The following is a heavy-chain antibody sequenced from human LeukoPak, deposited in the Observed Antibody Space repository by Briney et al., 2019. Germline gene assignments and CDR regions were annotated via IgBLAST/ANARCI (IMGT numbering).Heavy chain of an antibody. CDR2: IGTAGDT. CDR3: ARQMTPHGNFDY. D-gene: IGHD1-26*01. CDR1: GFTLSNFA. V-gene: IGHV3-13*01. J-gene: IGHJ4*02. Sequence: PGGSLRLSCAASGFTLSNFAMHWVRQAPGKGLEWVSAIGTAGDTFYPGSVKGRFTISRENAKNSLYLQMNNLRAEDTAVYYCARQMTPHGNFDYWGQGTLVTVSS.